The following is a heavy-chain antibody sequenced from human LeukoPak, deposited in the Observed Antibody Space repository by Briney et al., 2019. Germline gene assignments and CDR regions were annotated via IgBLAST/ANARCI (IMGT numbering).Heavy chain of an antibody. Sequence: PSETLSLTCTVSGGSISSGDYSWSGIRQPPGKGLEWIGYIYYSGSTYYNPSLKSRVTISVDTSKNQFSLKLSSVTAADTAVYYCASKYSSSWYGWFDPWGQGTLVTVSS. V-gene: IGHV4-30-4*01. D-gene: IGHD6-13*01. CDR3: ASKYSSSWYGWFDP. CDR1: GGSISSGDYS. J-gene: IGHJ5*02. CDR2: IYYSGST.